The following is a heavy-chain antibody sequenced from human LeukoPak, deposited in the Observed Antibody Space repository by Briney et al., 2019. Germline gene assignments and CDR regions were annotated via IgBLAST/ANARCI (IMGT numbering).Heavy chain of an antibody. Sequence: RRSLRLSCAASGFTFSSYAMSWVRQAPGEGLEWVSAISGSGGSTYYADSVKGRFPIPRDNSKNTLYLQMNSLRAKDTAVYYCAKDLEWDLLSIFDYWGQGTLVTVSS. CDR1: GFTFSSYA. D-gene: IGHD1-26*01. CDR3: AKDLEWDLLSIFDY. J-gene: IGHJ4*02. CDR2: ISGSGGST. V-gene: IGHV3-23*01.